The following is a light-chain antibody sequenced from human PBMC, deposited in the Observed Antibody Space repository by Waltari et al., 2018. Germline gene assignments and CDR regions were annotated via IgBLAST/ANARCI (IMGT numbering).Light chain of an antibody. V-gene: IGKV4-1*01. J-gene: IGKJ1*01. Sequence: DIVMTQSPDSLAVSLGERATINCKSSQCVLYSSNNNNSLAWYQRRQGQPPNLLIYSASARESGVPDRFSGSGSETDFTLTISSLQAEDVAVYYCQQYYSTPPTFGQGTKVEIK. CDR2: SAS. CDR3: QQYYSTPPT. CDR1: QCVLYSSNNNNS.